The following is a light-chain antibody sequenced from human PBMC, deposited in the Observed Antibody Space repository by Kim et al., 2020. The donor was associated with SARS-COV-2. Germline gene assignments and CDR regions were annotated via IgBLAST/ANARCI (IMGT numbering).Light chain of an antibody. Sequence: SYELTQPPSVSVAPGKTARITCGGNNIGSKSVHWYQQKPGLAPVLVIYYDSDRPSGIPERFSGSNSGNTATLTISRVEAGDEADYYCQVWDSSSDPHVVFGGGTQLTVL. CDR2: YDS. V-gene: IGLV3-21*04. CDR3: QVWDSSSDPHVV. CDR1: NIGSKS. J-gene: IGLJ2*01.